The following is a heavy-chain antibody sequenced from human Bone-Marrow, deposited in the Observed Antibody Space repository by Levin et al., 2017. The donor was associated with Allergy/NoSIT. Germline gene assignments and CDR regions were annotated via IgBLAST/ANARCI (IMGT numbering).Heavy chain of an antibody. J-gene: IGHJ4*02. V-gene: IGHV5-10-1*01. Sequence: PGESLKISCKGSGYSFRTYWITWVRQRPGKGLEWMGRIDPSDSYTNYSPSFQGRVTISADESTSTAYLHLSGLKASDTATYYCTRSLGYCIGGSCYAPTFWGQGTLVTVSS. CDR1: GYSFRTYW. CDR3: TRSLGYCIGGSCYAPTF. CDR2: IDPSDSYT. D-gene: IGHD2-15*01.